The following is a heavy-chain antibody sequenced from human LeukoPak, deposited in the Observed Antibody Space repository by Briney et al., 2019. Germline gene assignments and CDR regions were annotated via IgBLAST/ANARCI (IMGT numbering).Heavy chain of an antibody. D-gene: IGHD3-16*02. V-gene: IGHV4-59*01. CDR3: ARERGDVIDY. J-gene: IGHJ4*02. Sequence: TSETLSLTCTVSGGSISSYYWSWIRQPPGKGLEWIGYIYYSGSTNYNPSLKSRVTISVDTSKNQFSLKLSSVTAADTAVYYCARERGDVIDYWGQGTLVTVSS. CDR2: IYYSGST. CDR1: GGSISSYY.